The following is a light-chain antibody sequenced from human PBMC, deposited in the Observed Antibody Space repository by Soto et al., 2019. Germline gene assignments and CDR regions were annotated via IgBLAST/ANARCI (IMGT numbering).Light chain of an antibody. V-gene: IGKV3-15*01. Sequence: ELVMRASPASLSVSHGERATLSCRASQSVRSNLAWYQQKRGQSPRLLIYGASTRATGIPARFSGSGSETQFTLTISSLQSDEFAVYYCQQYNRWPPAWTFVQGTKVDIK. CDR3: QQYNRWPPAWT. CDR2: GAS. J-gene: IGKJ1*01. CDR1: QSVRSN.